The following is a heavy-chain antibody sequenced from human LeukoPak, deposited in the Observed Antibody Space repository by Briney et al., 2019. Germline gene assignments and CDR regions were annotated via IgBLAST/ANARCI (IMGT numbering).Heavy chain of an antibody. CDR1: GGSFSGYY. Sequence: SETLSLTCAVYGGSFSGYYWSWIPQPPGKGLEWIGEINHSGSTNYNPSLKRRVTISVDTSKNQFSLKLSSVAAADTAVCYCARDRHYYDSSGYYSSYYFDYWGRGTLVTVSS. J-gene: IGHJ4*02. D-gene: IGHD3-22*01. CDR2: INHSGST. V-gene: IGHV4-34*01. CDR3: ARDRHYYDSSGYYSSYYFDY.